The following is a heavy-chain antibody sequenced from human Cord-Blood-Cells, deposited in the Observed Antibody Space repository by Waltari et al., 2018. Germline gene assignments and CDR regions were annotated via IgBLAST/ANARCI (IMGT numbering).Heavy chain of an antibody. CDR1: GFHFSSYS. J-gene: IGHJ4*02. CDR2: ISSSSSTI. Sequence: EVQLVESGGGLVQPGGSRRVACAASGFHFSSYSMNGVSQAPGKGLEWVSYISSSSSTIYYADSVKGRFTISRDNAKNSLYLQMNSLRDEDTAVYYCAREAAADYWGQGTLVTVSS. D-gene: IGHD6-13*01. V-gene: IGHV3-48*02. CDR3: AREAAADY.